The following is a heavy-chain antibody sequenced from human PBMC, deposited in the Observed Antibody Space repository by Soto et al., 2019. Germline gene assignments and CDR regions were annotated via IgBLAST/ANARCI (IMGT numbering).Heavy chain of an antibody. V-gene: IGHV4-30-4*01. D-gene: IGHD3-9*01. CDR2: IYYSGST. J-gene: IGHJ4*02. CDR1: GGSISSGDYY. Sequence: QVQLQESGPGLVKPSQTLSLTCTVSGGSISSGDYYWSWIRQPPGKGLEWIGYIYYSGSTYYNPSLQVXVTISVDTSKXXFXLKXSSVTAADTAVYYCARRERYYDILTGYYQTYYFDYWGQGTLVTVSS. CDR3: ARRERYYDILTGYYQTYYFDY.